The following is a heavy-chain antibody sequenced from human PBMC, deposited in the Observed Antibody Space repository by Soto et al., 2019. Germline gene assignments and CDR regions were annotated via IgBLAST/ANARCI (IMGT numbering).Heavy chain of an antibody. Sequence: EVQLLESGGHLVQPGGSLILSCAGSAFTFSSYAMSWVRQAPGKGLEWVSAISGSGDITYYADSVKGRFTISRDNSKGTLYMQMDSLRDADTAIYYCAKDGRTTVAAPVYFEHWGHGTLGTVSS. CDR2: ISGSGDIT. V-gene: IGHV3-23*01. D-gene: IGHD4-17*01. CDR1: AFTFSSYA. CDR3: AKDGRTTVAAPVYFEH. J-gene: IGHJ2*01.